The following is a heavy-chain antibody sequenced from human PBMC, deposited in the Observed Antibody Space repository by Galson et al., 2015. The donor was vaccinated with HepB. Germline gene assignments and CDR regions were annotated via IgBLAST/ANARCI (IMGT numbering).Heavy chain of an antibody. V-gene: IGHV3-33*01. CDR3: ARDAYSTSSGWFDT. Sequence: SLRLSCAASGFTFNSYGMHWVRQAPGKGLEWVAVIWNDGSNKFYADSVKGRFTISRDNLKNTLYLQMKNLRAEDTAVYYCARDAYSTSSGWFDTWGQETLVTVSS. CDR1: GFTFNSYG. CDR2: IWNDGSNK. J-gene: IGHJ5*02. D-gene: IGHD6-6*01.